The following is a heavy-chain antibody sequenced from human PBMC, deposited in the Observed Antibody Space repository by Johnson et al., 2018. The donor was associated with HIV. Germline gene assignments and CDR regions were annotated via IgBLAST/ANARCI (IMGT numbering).Heavy chain of an antibody. V-gene: IGHV3-11*04. CDR2: ISNSGSTI. Sequence: QVQLVESGGGLVKPGGSLRLSCAASGFTFSDYYMSWIRQAPAQGLEWISYISNSGSTIYYADSVKGRFTISRDNAKNLLYLQMHSLRAEDTAVYYCARPGGDPLTDDAFDIWGQGTMVTVSS. D-gene: IGHD2-21*02. CDR3: ARPGGDPLTDDAFDI. CDR1: GFTFSDYY. J-gene: IGHJ3*02.